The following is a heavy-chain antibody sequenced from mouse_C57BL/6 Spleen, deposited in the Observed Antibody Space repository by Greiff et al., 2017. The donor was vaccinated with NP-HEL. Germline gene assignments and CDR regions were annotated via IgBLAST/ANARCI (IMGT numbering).Heavy chain of an antibody. V-gene: IGHV1-82*01. CDR1: GYAFSSSW. J-gene: IGHJ3*01. D-gene: IGHD1-1*01. Sequence: QVQLQQSGPELVKPGASVKISCKASGYAFSSSWMNWVKQRPGKGLEWIGRIYPGDGDTNYNGKFKGKATLTADKSSSTAYMQLSSLTSEDSAVYFCARGDYYGSGPAWFAYWGQGTLVTVSA. CDR2: IYPGDGDT. CDR3: ARGDYYGSGPAWFAY.